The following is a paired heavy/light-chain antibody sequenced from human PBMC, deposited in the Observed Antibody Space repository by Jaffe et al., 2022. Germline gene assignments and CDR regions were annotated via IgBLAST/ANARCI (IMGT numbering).Light chain of an antibody. J-gene: IGKJ1*01. CDR3: QQYNNWPRA. CDR1: QSVSSN. V-gene: IGKV3-15*01. Sequence: EIVMTQSPGTLSVSPGERATLSCRASQSVSSNLAWYQQKPGQAPRLLIYGASTRATGIPARFSGSGSGTEFTLTISSLQSEDFAVYFCQQYNNWPRAFGQGTKVEIK. CDR2: GAS.
Heavy chain of an antibody. D-gene: IGHD4-4*01. J-gene: IGHJ4*02. Sequence: EVQLVQSGAEVKKPGESLNISCKTSGYTFTGYWIGWVRQMPGKGLEWMGIIYPGDSDTRYSPSFQGQVTISADKSISTAYLQWDSLKASDTAMYYCALRYSKSLAPSDYWGQGTLVTVSS. CDR1: GYTFTGYW. V-gene: IGHV5-51*03. CDR2: IYPGDSDT. CDR3: ALRYSKSLAPSDY.